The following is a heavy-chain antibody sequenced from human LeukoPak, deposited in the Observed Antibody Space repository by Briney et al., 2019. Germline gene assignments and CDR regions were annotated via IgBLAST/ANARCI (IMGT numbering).Heavy chain of an antibody. CDR3: ARLYYESAIHHPFDY. CDR2: SRDKRGRYTT. CDR1: GFTLTDHY. V-gene: IGHV3-72*01. Sequence: PGGSLRLTCAASGFTLTDHYVDWVRQAPGKGLEWVGRSRDKRGRYTTEFTAAVRGRFTISRDEPKNSLYLQMNSLRTEDSAVYYCARLYYESAIHHPFDYWGQGTLATVSS. J-gene: IGHJ4*02. D-gene: IGHD3-16*01.